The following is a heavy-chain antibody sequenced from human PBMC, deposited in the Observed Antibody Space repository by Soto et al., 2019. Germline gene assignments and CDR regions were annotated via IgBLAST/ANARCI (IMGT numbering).Heavy chain of an antibody. CDR2: INHEGSNT. J-gene: IGHJ6*02. V-gene: IGHV3-74*01. D-gene: IGHD3-16*01. CDR3: ARDEDPTYYHYGMDV. CDR1: GFIFSDFW. Sequence: PGGSLRLSCAASGFIFSDFWMHWVRQVPGEGLVWVSRINHEGSNTNYADFVRGRFTISRDNSKNMLYLQMNSLRAEDEAVYYFARDEDPTYYHYGMDVWGQGTTVTVSS.